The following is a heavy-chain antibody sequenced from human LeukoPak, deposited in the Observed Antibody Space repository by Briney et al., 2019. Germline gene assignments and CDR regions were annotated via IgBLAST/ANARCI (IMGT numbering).Heavy chain of an antibody. J-gene: IGHJ2*01. CDR1: GGSISSGGYY. V-gene: IGHV4-30-2*01. Sequence: SETLPLTCTVSGGSISSGGYYWSWIRQPPGKGLEWIGYIYHSGSTYYNPSLKSRVTISVDRSKNQFSLKLSSVTAADTAVYYCARVGGLGYSSSWSTDWYFDLWGRGTLVTVSS. CDR2: IYHSGST. CDR3: ARVGGLGYSSSWSTDWYFDL. D-gene: IGHD6-13*01.